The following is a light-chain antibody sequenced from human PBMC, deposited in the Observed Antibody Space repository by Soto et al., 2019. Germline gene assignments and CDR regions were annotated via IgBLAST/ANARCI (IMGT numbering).Light chain of an antibody. J-gene: IGKJ1*01. V-gene: IGKV3-20*01. CDR1: QSLSKTY. CDR3: QQYVSPPWT. Sequence: EMVLTQSPGTLSLSPGERATLSCSASQSLSKTYLAWYQKKPGQAPRLLIDGASSRATGTPDRFSGSGSGTDFTLTISRLQPEDFAVYYCQQYVSPPWTFGQGTKVEIK. CDR2: GAS.